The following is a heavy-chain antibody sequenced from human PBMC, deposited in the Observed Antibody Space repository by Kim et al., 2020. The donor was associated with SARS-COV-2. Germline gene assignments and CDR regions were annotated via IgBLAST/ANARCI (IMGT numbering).Heavy chain of an antibody. CDR1: GFTFSSYG. CDR3: AKDVNYYGMDV. CDR2: IWYDGSKK. V-gene: IGHV3-33*06. Sequence: GGSLRLSCVASGFTFSSYGMHWVRQAPGKGLEWVADIWYDGSKKYYADSVKGRFTISRDNSKNTLYLQMNSLRAEDTAVYYCAKDVNYYGMDVWGQGTTVTVSS. J-gene: IGHJ6*02.